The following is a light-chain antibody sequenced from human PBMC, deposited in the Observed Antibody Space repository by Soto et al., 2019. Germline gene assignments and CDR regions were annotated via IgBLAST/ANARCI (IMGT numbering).Light chain of an antibody. Sequence: QSALTQPASVSGSPGQSITISCTGTSSDVGGYNYVSWYQQHPGKAPKLMIYEVSNRPSGVSNRFSGSKSGNTASLTISGLQAEDEADDYCSSYTSSSTLEGVFGGGTQLTVL. J-gene: IGLJ2*01. CDR3: SSYTSSSTLEGV. V-gene: IGLV2-14*01. CDR2: EVS. CDR1: SSDVGGYNY.